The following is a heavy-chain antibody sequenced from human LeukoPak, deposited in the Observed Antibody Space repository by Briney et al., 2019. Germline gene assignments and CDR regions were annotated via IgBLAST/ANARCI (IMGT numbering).Heavy chain of an antibody. D-gene: IGHD1-26*01. CDR2: ISGSGGST. J-gene: IGHJ4*02. V-gene: IGHV3-23*01. CDR3: AKGLQGELPFAY. CDR1: GFTYSSYA. Sequence: GGSLRLPCSASGFTYSSYAMRWLRQAPGKGLEWVASISGSGGSTYYAHSVKGRFPIPRVNSKDPLYVQMNVRHAQRTAGYSCAKGLQGELPFAYWGQGTLATVSS.